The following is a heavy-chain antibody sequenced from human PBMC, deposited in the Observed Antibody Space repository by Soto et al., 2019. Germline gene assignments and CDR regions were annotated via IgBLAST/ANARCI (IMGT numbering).Heavy chain of an antibody. D-gene: IGHD3-9*01. J-gene: IGHJ6*02. Sequence: SETLSLTCTVSGGSISSGGYYWSWIRQHPGKGLEWIGYIYYSGSTYYNPSLKSRVTISVDTSKNQFSLKLSSVTAADTAVYYCARGMGRTGYYPRYYYSGMDVWGQGTTVTVSS. V-gene: IGHV4-31*03. CDR1: GGSISSGGYY. CDR2: IYYSGST. CDR3: ARGMGRTGYYPRYYYSGMDV.